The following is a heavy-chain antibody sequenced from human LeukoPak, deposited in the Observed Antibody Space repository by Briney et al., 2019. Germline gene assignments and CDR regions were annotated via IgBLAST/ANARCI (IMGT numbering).Heavy chain of an antibody. CDR2: IYYSGSF. Sequence: SETLSLTCTVSGGSISSSTYYWGWIRQPPGKGLEWIGTIYYSGSFYYNPSLQSRVTISVDTSKNQFSLKLNSVTAADTAVYYCARGRPYSGGYHLDYWGQGTLVTVSS. CDR1: GGSISSSTYY. J-gene: IGHJ4*02. D-gene: IGHD1-26*01. V-gene: IGHV4-39*01. CDR3: ARGRPYSGGYHLDY.